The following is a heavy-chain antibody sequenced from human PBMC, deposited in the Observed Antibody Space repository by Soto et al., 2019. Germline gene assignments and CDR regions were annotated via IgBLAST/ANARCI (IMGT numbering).Heavy chain of an antibody. D-gene: IGHD6-19*01. J-gene: IGHJ5*02. Sequence: SETLSLTCAVYGGSFSGYYWSWIRQPPGKGLEWIGEINHSGSTNYNPSLKSRVTISVDTSKNQFSLKLSSVTAADTAVYYCARGRRAVAERNWFDPWGQGTLVT. V-gene: IGHV4-34*01. CDR2: INHSGST. CDR1: GGSFSGYY. CDR3: ARGRRAVAERNWFDP.